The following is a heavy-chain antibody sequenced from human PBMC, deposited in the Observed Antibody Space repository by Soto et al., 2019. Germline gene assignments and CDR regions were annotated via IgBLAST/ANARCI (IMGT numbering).Heavy chain of an antibody. CDR2: ISGSGGTT. CDR1: GFTFRSYA. V-gene: IGHV3-23*01. D-gene: IGHD5-18*01. J-gene: IGHJ4*02. Sequence: EVPLLESGGGLVQPGGSLRLSCAASGFTFRSYAMNWVRQAPGKGLEWVSGISGSGGTTYYADSVKGRFTISRDNSKNTLYLQMDSLRVEDTAVYYCAKDRGGYSYGFYWGQGTLVTVSS. CDR3: AKDRGGYSYGFY.